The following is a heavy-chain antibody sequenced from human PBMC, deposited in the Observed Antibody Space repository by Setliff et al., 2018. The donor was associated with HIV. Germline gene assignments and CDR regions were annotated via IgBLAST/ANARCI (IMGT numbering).Heavy chain of an antibody. CDR2: IQHSGRI. V-gene: IGHV4-34*01. Sequence: SETLSLTCAVYGGSFSGYCWSWIRQPPGKGLEWIGEIQHSGRINYNPSLKSRVTISLDTSKNQFSLKLTSVTAADTAVYYCARYSPRGYTLTGPYWGQGTLVTVSS. CDR3: ARYSPRGYTLTGPY. CDR1: GGSFSGYC. D-gene: IGHD6-25*01. J-gene: IGHJ4*02.